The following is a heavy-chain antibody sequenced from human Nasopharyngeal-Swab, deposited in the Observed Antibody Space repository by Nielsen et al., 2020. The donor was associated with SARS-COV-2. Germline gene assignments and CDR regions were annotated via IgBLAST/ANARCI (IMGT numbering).Heavy chain of an antibody. D-gene: IGHD6-19*01. V-gene: IGHV3-30-3*02. J-gene: IGHJ4*02. CDR3: AKKVDGWYGFDY. CDR1: GFTFSSYA. CDR2: ISYDGSNK. Sequence: GGSLRLSCAASGFTFSSYAMHWVRQAPGKGLEWVAVISYDGSNKYYADSVKGRFTISRDNSKNTLYLQMNSLRAEDTAVYYCAKKVDGWYGFDYWGQGTLVTVSS.